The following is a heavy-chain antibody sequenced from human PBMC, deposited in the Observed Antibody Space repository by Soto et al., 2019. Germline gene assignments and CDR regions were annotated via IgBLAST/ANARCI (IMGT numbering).Heavy chain of an antibody. V-gene: IGHV3-23*01. D-gene: IGHD3-9*01. CDR2: ISGSGGST. CDR3: AKGNWFHAFDI. CDR1: GFMFSNHG. J-gene: IGHJ3*02. Sequence: PGGSLRLSCAASGFMFSNHGMHWVRQAPGKGLEWVSAISGSGGSTYYADSVRGRFTISRDNSKNTLYLQMNSLRAEDTAVYYCAKGNWFHAFDIWGQGTMVTVSS.